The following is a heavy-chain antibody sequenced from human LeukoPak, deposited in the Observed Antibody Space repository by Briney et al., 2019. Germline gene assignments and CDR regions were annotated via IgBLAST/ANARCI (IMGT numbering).Heavy chain of an antibody. D-gene: IGHD4-17*01. V-gene: IGHV3-33*08. J-gene: IGHJ4*02. CDR3: ARGYDYGDYGVVE. Sequence: GGSLRLSCVASGFTLSSYWMTWVRQAPGKGLEWVAVIWYDGSNKYYSDSVRGRFTISRDNSKNTLYLQMNSLRAEDTAVYYCARGYDYGDYGVVEWGQGTLVTVSS. CDR1: GFTLSSYW. CDR2: IWYDGSNK.